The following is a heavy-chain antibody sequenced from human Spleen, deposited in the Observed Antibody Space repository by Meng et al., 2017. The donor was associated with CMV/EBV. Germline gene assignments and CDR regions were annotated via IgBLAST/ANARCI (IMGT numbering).Heavy chain of an antibody. CDR1: GFTFSSYS. J-gene: IGHJ3*02. Sequence: GGSLRLSCAASGFTFSSYSMNWVRQAPGKGLEWVSSMTSNSDIYYADSVRGRFTISRGNAKNSLFLQMNGLRAEDTAVYYCARCMTVRRGQQVVSDAFDIWGQGTMVTVSS. CDR3: ARCMTVRRGQQVVSDAFDI. V-gene: IGHV3-21*01. CDR2: MTSNSDI. D-gene: IGHD3-22*01.